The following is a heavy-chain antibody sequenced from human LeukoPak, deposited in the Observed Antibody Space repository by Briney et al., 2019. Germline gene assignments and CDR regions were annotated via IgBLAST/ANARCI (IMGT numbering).Heavy chain of an antibody. CDR3: AKDPLPMIVGILAAFVDY. CDR1: GFTFSSYG. D-gene: IGHD3-22*01. CDR2: IRYDGSNK. V-gene: IGHV3-30*02. Sequence: QPGGSLRLSCAASGFTFSSYGMHWVRQAPGKGLEWVAFIRYDGSNKYYADSVKGRFTISRDNSKNTLYLQMNSLRAEDTAVYYCAKDPLPMIVGILAAFVDYWGQGTLVTVSS. J-gene: IGHJ4*02.